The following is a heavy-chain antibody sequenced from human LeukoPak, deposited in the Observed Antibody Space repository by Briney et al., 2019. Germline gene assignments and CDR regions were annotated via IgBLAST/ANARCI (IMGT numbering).Heavy chain of an antibody. CDR1: GYTFSQFG. Sequence: ASVKVSCKASGYTFSQFGITWVRQAPGQGLEWMGWISAYNGNTNYARNFLARVTMTTDTSTSTAYMEVRRLRTDDTAVYYCARDSSSGWYRENYFDYWGQGTLVTVSS. V-gene: IGHV1-18*01. D-gene: IGHD6-19*01. CDR2: ISAYNGNT. J-gene: IGHJ4*02. CDR3: ARDSSSGWYRENYFDY.